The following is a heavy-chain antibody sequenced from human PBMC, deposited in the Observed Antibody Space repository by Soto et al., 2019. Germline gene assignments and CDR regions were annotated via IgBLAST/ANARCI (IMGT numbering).Heavy chain of an antibody. Sequence: SETLSLTCTVSGGSISSSSYYWGWIRQPPGKGLEWIGYIYYSGSTNYNPSLKSQVTISVDTSKNQFSLKLSSVTAADTAVYYCARVIQAYGDHAFDYWGQGTLVTVSS. V-gene: IGHV4-61*05. D-gene: IGHD4-17*01. CDR1: GGSISSSSYY. CDR3: ARVIQAYGDHAFDY. CDR2: IYYSGST. J-gene: IGHJ4*02.